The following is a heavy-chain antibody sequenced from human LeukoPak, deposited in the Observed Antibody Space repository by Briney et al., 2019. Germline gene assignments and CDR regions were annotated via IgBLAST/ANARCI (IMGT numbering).Heavy chain of an antibody. D-gene: IGHD3-22*01. J-gene: IGHJ3*02. CDR1: GFTVSNNY. CDR2: MYSGGTT. CDR3: ASPSSGQSFDI. V-gene: IGHV3-53*01. Sequence: PGGSLRLSCAASGFTVSNNYMNWVRQAPGKGLEWVSVMYSGGTTYYSDSVKGRFSISRDKSKKTVFLQMSSLKAEDTAVYYCASPSSGQSFDIWGQGTTVTVSS.